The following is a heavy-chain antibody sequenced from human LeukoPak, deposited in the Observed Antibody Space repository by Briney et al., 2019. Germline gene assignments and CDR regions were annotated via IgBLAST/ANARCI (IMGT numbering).Heavy chain of an antibody. V-gene: IGHV3-53*05. CDR1: GFTVSSNY. J-gene: IGHJ4*02. Sequence: PGGSLRLSCAASGFTVSSNYMNWVRQAPGKGLEWVSVIYSGATTYYADSVKGRFTISRDNSKNTLYLQMNSLRAEDTAVYYCAKSASGYYRSHFDYWGQGTLVTVSS. CDR3: AKSASGYYRSHFDY. CDR2: IYSGATT. D-gene: IGHD3-22*01.